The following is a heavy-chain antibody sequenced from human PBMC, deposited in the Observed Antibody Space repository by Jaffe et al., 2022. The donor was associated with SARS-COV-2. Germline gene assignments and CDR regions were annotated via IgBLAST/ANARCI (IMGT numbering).Heavy chain of an antibody. V-gene: IGHV4-59*08. CDR1: GGSISGYY. J-gene: IGHJ4*02. D-gene: IGHD6-19*01. CDR3: ARHFAAGYSSGWYEY. CDR2: ISSSGST. Sequence: QVQLQESGPGLVKPSETLSLTCTVSGGSISGYYWSWIRQSPGKGLEWIAYISSSGSTDYNPSLKSRVTITVDTPKNQFSLKLRSVTAADTAVYYCARHFAAGYSSGWYEYWGRGTLVAVSS.